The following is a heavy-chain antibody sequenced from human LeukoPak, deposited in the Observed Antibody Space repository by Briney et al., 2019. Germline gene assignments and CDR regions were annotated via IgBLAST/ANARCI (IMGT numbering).Heavy chain of an antibody. CDR3: AREADTAMVTGVYFDY. D-gene: IGHD5-18*01. J-gene: IGHJ4*02. CDR1: GGSISSYY. CDR2: IYYSGST. V-gene: IGHV4-59*01. Sequence: SETLSLTCTVSGGSISSYYWSWIRQPPGKGLEWIGYIYYSGSTNYNPSLKSRVTISVDTSKNQFSPKLSSVTAADTAVYYCAREADTAMVTGVYFDYWGQGTLVTVSS.